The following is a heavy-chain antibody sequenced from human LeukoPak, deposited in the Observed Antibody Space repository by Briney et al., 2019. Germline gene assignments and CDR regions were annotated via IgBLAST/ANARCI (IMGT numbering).Heavy chain of an antibody. J-gene: IGHJ4*02. CDR3: ARGLYGSGSYSKFDY. V-gene: IGHV3-30-3*01. CDR1: GFTFSSYA. D-gene: IGHD3-10*01. CDR2: ISYDGSNK. Sequence: GGSLRLSCAASGFTFSSYARHWVRQAPGKGLEWVAVISYDGSNKYYADSVKGRFTISRDNSKNTLYLQMNSLRAEDTAVYYCARGLYGSGSYSKFDYWGQGTMVTVSS.